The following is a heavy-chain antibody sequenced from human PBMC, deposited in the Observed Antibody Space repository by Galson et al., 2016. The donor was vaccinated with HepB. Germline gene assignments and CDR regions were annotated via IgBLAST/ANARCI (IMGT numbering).Heavy chain of an antibody. Sequence: QSGAEVKKPGESLKISCQGSGYTFTSQWIGWVRQMPGKGLEWMGIIYPSDSDTRYSPSFQGQVTMSADKSTSTAYLQWSSLNASDTAVYFCARQFTRDPDAYDLWGQGTEVTVS. J-gene: IGHJ3*01. V-gene: IGHV5-51*01. D-gene: IGHD3-16*01. CDR3: ARQFTRDPDAYDL. CDR2: IYPSDSDT. CDR1: GYTFTSQW.